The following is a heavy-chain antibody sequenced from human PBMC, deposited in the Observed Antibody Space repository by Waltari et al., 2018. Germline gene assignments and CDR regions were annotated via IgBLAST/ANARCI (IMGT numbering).Heavy chain of an antibody. CDR1: GYTFTGYY. V-gene: IGHV1-2*06. CDR2: INPNRGGT. J-gene: IGHJ6*02. D-gene: IGHD3-22*01. Sequence: QVQLVQSGAEVKKPGASVKVSCKASGYTFTGYYMHWVRQASGQGLGWMGRINPNRGGTNYAQKFQGRVTMTRDTTISTAYMELSRLGSDDTAVYYCARGPIVVVITQYYYYYGMDVWGQGTTVTVSS. CDR3: ARGPIVVVITQYYYYYGMDV.